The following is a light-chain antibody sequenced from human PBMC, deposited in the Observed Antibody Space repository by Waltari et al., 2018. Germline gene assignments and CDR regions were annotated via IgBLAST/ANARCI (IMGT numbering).Light chain of an antibody. V-gene: IGKV4-1*01. CDR1: QSVLYSPNNKNS. CDR3: LQYYSSPPVYT. J-gene: IGKJ2*01. CDR2: WAS. Sequence: DIGMTQSPDSLAVSLGARATINCKTSQSVLYSPNNKNSLAWYQQKPGQPPKLRIYWASTRESGVPDRFSGSGSGTEFTLTISSLQAEDVAVYYCLQYYSSPPVYTFGPGTKLEIK.